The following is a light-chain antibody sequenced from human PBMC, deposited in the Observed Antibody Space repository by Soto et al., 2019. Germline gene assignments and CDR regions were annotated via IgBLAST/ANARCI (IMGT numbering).Light chain of an antibody. V-gene: IGKV3-15*01. CDR1: QSVSSN. CDR3: QQYNNWPPLT. Sequence: EIVMTQSPATLSVSPGERATLSCRASQSVSSNLAWYQQKPGQAPRLLIYGASTRATVIPARFSGSGSGTEFTLTFSSLQSEDFAVYYCQQYNNWPPLTVGGGIKVEIK. CDR2: GAS. J-gene: IGKJ4*01.